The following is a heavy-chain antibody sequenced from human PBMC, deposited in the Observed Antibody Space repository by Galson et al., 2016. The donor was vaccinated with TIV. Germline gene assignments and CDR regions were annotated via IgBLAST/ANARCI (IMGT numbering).Heavy chain of an antibody. J-gene: IGHJ6*03. CDR1: GGTFSSYA. CDR2: IIPIFGTA. D-gene: IGHD5-18*01. Sequence: SVKVSCKASGGTFSSYAISWVRQAPGQGLEWMGGIIPIFGTANYAQKFQGRVTITADESTGTAYMELSSLRSEDTAVFHCARSEYSYGKYYYYYYMDVWGKGTTVIVSS. CDR3: ARSEYSYGKYYYYYYMDV. V-gene: IGHV1-69*13.